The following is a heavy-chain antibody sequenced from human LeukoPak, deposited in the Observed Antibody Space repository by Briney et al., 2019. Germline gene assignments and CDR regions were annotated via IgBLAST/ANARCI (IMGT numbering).Heavy chain of an antibody. V-gene: IGHV1-8*01. CDR2: MNPNNGGT. Sequence: ASVKVSCKASGYTFSNYAVNWVRQAPGQGLEWVGWMNPNNGGTVYAQKFQGRVTMTRDTSTGTSYMGLNSLRSEDTAVYYCARGAIFGVTPRGYGMDVWGQGTTVTVSS. D-gene: IGHD3-3*01. CDR1: GYTFSNYA. J-gene: IGHJ6*02. CDR3: ARGAIFGVTPRGYGMDV.